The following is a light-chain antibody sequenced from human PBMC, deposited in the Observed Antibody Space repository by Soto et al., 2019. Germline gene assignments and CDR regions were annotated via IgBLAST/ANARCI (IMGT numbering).Light chain of an antibody. CDR2: AAS. V-gene: IGKV1-9*01. J-gene: IGKJ5*01. CDR1: QGISRS. CDR3: QQLHSSPFT. Sequence: IQLTQAPPSLSASVGDRVTFTCRASQGISRSLAWYQQQPGKAPKLLIYAASTLQSGVPSRFSCSGSGTDFTLTISRLQPEDFAPYYCQQLHSSPFTFGQGTRLEIK.